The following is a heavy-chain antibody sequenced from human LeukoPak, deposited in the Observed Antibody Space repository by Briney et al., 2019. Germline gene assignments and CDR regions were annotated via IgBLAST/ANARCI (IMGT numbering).Heavy chain of an antibody. CDR2: ISAYNCNT. Sequence: ASVKVSCKASGYTFTSYGISWVRQAPGQGLEWMGLISAYNCNTNYAQKLQGRVTITTDTSTSTAYMELRSLRSDDTAVYYCARDIAVTIPADYWGQGTLVTVSS. CDR1: GYTFTSYG. V-gene: IGHV1-18*01. CDR3: ARDIAVTIPADY. J-gene: IGHJ4*02. D-gene: IGHD6-19*01.